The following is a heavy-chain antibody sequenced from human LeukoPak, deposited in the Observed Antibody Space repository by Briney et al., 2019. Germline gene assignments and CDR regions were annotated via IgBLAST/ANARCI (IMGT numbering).Heavy chain of an antibody. V-gene: IGHV4-39*07. CDR3: ARWVAARHKLFDY. D-gene: IGHD6-6*01. J-gene: IGHJ4*02. Sequence: SETLSLTCTVSGGSISSSSYYWSWIRQPPGKGLEWIGEINHSGSTNYNPSLKSRVTISVDTSKNQFSLKLSSVTAADTAVYYCARWVAARHKLFDYWGQGTLVTVSS. CDR1: GGSISSSSYY. CDR2: INHSGST.